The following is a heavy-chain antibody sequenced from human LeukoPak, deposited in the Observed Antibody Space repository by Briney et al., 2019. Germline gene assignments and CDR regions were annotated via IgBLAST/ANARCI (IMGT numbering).Heavy chain of an antibody. CDR3: ARDVNFYASGNHHDY. CDR2: IHPNSGGT. V-gene: IGHV1-2*02. CDR1: GYTFTGYY. Sequence: ASVKVSCKASGYTFTGYYIHWVRQAPGQGLEWMGWIHPNSGGTSYAQKFQGRVTMTRDTSINTAYMDLSSLRSDDTAVYYCARDVNFYASGNHHDYWGQGTLVTVSS. D-gene: IGHD3-10*01. J-gene: IGHJ4*02.